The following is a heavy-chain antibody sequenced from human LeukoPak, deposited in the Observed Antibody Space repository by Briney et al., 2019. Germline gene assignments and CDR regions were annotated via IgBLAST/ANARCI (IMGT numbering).Heavy chain of an antibody. V-gene: IGHV4-59*01. CDR3: ARAPRDRGYCGATSCFEYMDV. CDR1: GGSISSYY. CDR2: MYYSGST. Sequence: ASETLTLTCTVSGGSISSYYWSWIRQPPGKGLEWIGYMYYSGSTNYNPSLKSRVTISVDTSKTQFSLKVTSVTAADTAVYYCARAPRDRGYCGATSCFEYMDVWGRGTTVTISS. D-gene: IGHD2-2*01. J-gene: IGHJ6*03.